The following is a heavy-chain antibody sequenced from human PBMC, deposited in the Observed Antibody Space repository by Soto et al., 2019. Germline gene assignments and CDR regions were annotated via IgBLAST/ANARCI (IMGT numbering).Heavy chain of an antibody. J-gene: IGHJ6*02. Sequence: GGSLRLSCAASGFTFSSYGMHWVRQAPGKGLEWVAVIWYDGSNKYYADSVKGRFTISRDNSKNTLYLQMNSLRAEDTAVYYCARDQGWLRFYYYYYGMDVWGQGTTVTVSS. D-gene: IGHD5-12*01. V-gene: IGHV3-33*01. CDR2: IWYDGSNK. CDR1: GFTFSSYG. CDR3: ARDQGWLRFYYYYYGMDV.